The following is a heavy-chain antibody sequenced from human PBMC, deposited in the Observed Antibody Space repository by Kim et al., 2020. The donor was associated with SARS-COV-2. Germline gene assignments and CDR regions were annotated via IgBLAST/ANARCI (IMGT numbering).Heavy chain of an antibody. CDR3: AREDRAINWFEP. CDR2: ISNSGNYT. Sequence: GGSLRLSCAASGFSFSDFYMSWIRQAPGKGLEWISYISNSGNYTNYADSVKGRFTISRDNAANSVYLQMSSLRAEDTAIYYCAREDRAINWFEPWGQGT. J-gene: IGHJ5*02. CDR1: GFSFSDFY. D-gene: IGHD2-2*01. V-gene: IGHV3-11*05.